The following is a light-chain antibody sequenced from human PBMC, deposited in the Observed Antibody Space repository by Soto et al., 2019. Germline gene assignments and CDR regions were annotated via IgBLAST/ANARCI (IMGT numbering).Light chain of an antibody. CDR3: QQSYKMPS. CDR1: RNVSIY. V-gene: IGKV1-39*01. CDR2: ATS. Sequence: EIPLTQSPSSLASSVLDRLTLTCRASRNVSIYLNWYQHKPGKGPTLLIHATSNLQIGVPSRFSGSGSGTEFTLTISSLEPEDFGTYYCQQSYKMPSFGQGTRLEIK. J-gene: IGKJ5*01.